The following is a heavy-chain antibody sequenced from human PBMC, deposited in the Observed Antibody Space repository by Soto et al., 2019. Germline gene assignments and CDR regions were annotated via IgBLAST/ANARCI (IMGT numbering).Heavy chain of an antibody. D-gene: IGHD2-15*01. Sequence: SETLSLTCAVSGGSISSGGYSWSWIRQPPGKGLEWIGYIYHSGSTYYNPSLKSRVTISVDRSKNQFSLKLSSVTAADTAVYYCARGVVVAAADYFDYWGQGTLVTVS. CDR3: ARGVVVAAADYFDY. CDR1: GGSISSGGYS. CDR2: IYHSGST. V-gene: IGHV4-30-2*01. J-gene: IGHJ4*02.